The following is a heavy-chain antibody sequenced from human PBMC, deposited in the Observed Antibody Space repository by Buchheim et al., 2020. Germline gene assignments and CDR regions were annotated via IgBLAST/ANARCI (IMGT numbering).Heavy chain of an antibody. Sequence: QVQLVQSGAEVKKPGASVKVSCKASGYTFTSYAMHWVRQAPGQRLEWMGWINAGNGNTKYSQKFQGRVTITRDTSASTAYMELSSLRSEDTAVYYCARDLRGYDSRTHYYGMDVWGQGTT. CDR1: GYTFTSYA. CDR3: ARDLRGYDSRTHYYGMDV. CDR2: INAGNGNT. D-gene: IGHD5-12*01. J-gene: IGHJ6*02. V-gene: IGHV1-3*01.